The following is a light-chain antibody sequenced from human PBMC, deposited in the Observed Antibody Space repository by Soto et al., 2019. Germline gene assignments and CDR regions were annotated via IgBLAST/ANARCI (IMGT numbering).Light chain of an antibody. Sequence: QSVLTQPPSVSGSPGQSVAISCTGTSSDVGNSNGVSWYQQAPGTAPKLMIYDVTNRPSGVPDRFSGSKSGNTASLTISGLQAEDEADYYCSSYPSSSTYVFGTGTKVTVL. CDR2: DVT. CDR1: SSDVGNSNG. J-gene: IGLJ1*01. V-gene: IGLV2-18*02. CDR3: SSYPSSSTYV.